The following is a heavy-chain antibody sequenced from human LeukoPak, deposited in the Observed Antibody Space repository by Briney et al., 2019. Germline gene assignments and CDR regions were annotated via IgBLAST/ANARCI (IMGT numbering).Heavy chain of an antibody. CDR1: GFTFSSYG. V-gene: IGHV3-30*03. CDR3: AILVVPAARRGAFDI. D-gene: IGHD2-2*01. CDR2: ISYDGSNK. J-gene: IGHJ3*02. Sequence: PGGSLRLSCAASGFTFSSYGMDWVRQAPGKGLEWVAVISYDGSNKYYADSVKGRFTISRDNSKNTLYLQMNSLRAEDTAVYYCAILVVPAARRGAFDIWGQGTMVTVSS.